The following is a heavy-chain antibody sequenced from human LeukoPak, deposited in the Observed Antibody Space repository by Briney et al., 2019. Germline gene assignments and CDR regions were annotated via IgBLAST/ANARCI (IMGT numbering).Heavy chain of an antibody. J-gene: IGHJ4*02. CDR1: GFTFSAHA. Sequence: GGSLRLSCAASGFTFSAHAMSWVRQAPGKGLEWVSAISGSGDSTSYADSVQGRFTISRDKSKNTLYLQMNGLRAEDTAVYYCAKRGHSSGPDYFDYWGQGTLVTVSS. D-gene: IGHD5-18*01. V-gene: IGHV3-23*01. CDR2: ISGSGDST. CDR3: AKRGHSSGPDYFDY.